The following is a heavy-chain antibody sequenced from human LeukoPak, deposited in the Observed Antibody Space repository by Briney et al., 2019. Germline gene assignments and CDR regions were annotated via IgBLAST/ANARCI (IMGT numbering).Heavy chain of an antibody. Sequence: GGSLRLSCAASGFTFSSYAMSWVRQAPGKGLEWVSAISGSGGSTYYADSVKGRSTISRDNSKNTLYLQMNSLRAEDTAVYYCAKDVALELRFDYWGQGTLVTVSS. J-gene: IGHJ4*02. CDR2: ISGSGGST. CDR1: GFTFSSYA. V-gene: IGHV3-23*01. D-gene: IGHD1-26*01. CDR3: AKDVALELRFDY.